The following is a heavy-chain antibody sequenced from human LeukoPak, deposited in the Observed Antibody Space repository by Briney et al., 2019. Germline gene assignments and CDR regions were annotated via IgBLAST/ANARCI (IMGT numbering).Heavy chain of an antibody. J-gene: IGHJ4*02. CDR2: INPNSGGT. V-gene: IGHV1-2*06. CDR1: GYTFTGYY. Sequence: GASVKASCKASGYTFTGYYMHWVRQAPGQGLEWMGRINPNSGGTNYAQKFQGRVTMTRDTSISTAYMELSRLRSDDTAVYYCARDLKTANWGSNHPFDYWGQGTLVTVSS. CDR3: ARDLKTANWGSNHPFDY. D-gene: IGHD7-27*01.